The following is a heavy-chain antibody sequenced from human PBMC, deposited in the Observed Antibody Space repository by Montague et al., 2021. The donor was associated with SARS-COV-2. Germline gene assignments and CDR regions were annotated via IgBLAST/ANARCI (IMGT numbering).Heavy chain of an antibody. J-gene: IGHJ5*02. CDR3: ARQEPIVVVVAAARGWFDP. V-gene: IGHV4-39*01. D-gene: IGHD2-15*01. CDR2: IYYSGST. CDR1: GGSISSSSYY. Sequence: SETLSLTCTVSGGSISSSSYYWGWIRQPPGKGLKWIGSIYYSGSTYYNPSPKSRVTISVDTSKNQFSLKLSSVTAADTAVYYCARQEPIVVVVAAARGWFDPWGQGTLVTVSS.